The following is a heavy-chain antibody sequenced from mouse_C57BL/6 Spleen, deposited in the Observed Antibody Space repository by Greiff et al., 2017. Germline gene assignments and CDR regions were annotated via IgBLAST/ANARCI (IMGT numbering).Heavy chain of an antibody. V-gene: IGHV1-15*01. CDR3: TRSSNSVGGYYFDY. D-gene: IGHD2-5*01. Sequence: QVQLQQSGAELVRPGASVTLSCKASGYTFTDYEMHWVKQTPVHGLEWIGAIDPETGGTAYNQKFKGKAILTADKSSSTAYMELRSLTSEDSAVYYCTRSSNSVGGYYFDYWGQGTTLTVSS. CDR1: GYTFTDYE. J-gene: IGHJ2*01. CDR2: IDPETGGT.